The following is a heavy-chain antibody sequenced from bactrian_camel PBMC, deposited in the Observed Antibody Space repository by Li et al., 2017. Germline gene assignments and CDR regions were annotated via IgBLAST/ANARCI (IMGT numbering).Heavy chain of an antibody. CDR2: IESDGST. J-gene: IGHJ4*01. D-gene: IGHD1*01. CDR1: GYIVNSC. V-gene: IGHV3S53*01. CDR3: AARSVGWCPNFEQWLGKRAYTAGGYFTN. Sequence: HVQLVESGGGSVQPGGSLRLSCTATGYIVNSCMGWFRQAPGKDREGVAGIESDGSTSYADSAKGRFTISQDSAKNILYLQMHSLKPEDTAMYYCAARSVGWCPNFEQWLGKRAYTAGGYFTNWGQGTQVTVS.